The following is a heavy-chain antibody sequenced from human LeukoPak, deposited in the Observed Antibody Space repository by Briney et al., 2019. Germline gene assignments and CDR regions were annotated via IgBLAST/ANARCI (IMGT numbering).Heavy chain of an antibody. V-gene: IGHV4-30-4*01. CDR3: ARGRDMGYCSGGSCYPWFGP. Sequence: SQTLSLTCTVSGGSISSGDYYWRWIRQPPGKGLEWIEYIYYNGITYYNPSLKSRLTISVDKSKNQFSPKLSSVTAADTAVYYCARGRDMGYCSGGSCYPWFGPWGQGTLVTVSS. J-gene: IGHJ5*02. CDR1: GGSISSGDYY. CDR2: IYYNGIT. D-gene: IGHD2-15*01.